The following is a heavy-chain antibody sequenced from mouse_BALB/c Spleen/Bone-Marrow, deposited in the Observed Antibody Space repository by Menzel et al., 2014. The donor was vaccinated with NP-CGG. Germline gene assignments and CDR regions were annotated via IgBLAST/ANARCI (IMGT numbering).Heavy chain of an antibody. Sequence: VQLKQSGAELVKPGASVKLSCTASGFNIKDTYMHWVKQRPEQGLEWIGRIDPANGNTKYDPKFQGKATITADTSSNTAYLQHSSQTSEDTAVYYCARCEYYAMDYWGQGTTVTVSS. CDR1: GFNIKDTY. CDR2: IDPANGNT. V-gene: IGHV14-3*02. J-gene: IGHJ4*01. CDR3: ARCEYYAMDY.